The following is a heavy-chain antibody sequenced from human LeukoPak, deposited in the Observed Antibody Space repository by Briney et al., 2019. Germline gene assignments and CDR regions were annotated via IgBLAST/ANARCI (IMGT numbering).Heavy chain of an antibody. D-gene: IGHD3-10*01. J-gene: IGHJ4*02. V-gene: IGHV1-46*03. CDR2: INPIGGST. Sequence: ASVKVSCKASGYTFTNYYMHWVRQAPGQGLEWMGFINPIGGSTSYAQKFQGRVTMTRDTSTSTVYMELNSLRSEDTAVYYCARNDASGLDYGGQGTLVTVSS. CDR1: GYTFTNYY. CDR3: ARNDASGLDY.